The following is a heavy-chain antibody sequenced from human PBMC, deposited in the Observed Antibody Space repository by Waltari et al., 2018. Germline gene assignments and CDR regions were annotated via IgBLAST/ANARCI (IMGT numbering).Heavy chain of an antibody. Sequence: EVQLLESGGRLVQPGGSVRLSCAASVFIFRDYCVTRVPQSPGKGLECISATSRSGDSTFYADSVKGRFTISRDNAKDTLYLQMDSLTAEDTAIYYCARNISLGLQGRTTYYLDHWGQGTRVIVSS. CDR3: ARNISLGLQGRTTYYLDH. D-gene: IGHD1-7*01. J-gene: IGHJ4*02. V-gene: IGHV3-23*01. CDR2: TSRSGDST. CDR1: VFIFRDYC.